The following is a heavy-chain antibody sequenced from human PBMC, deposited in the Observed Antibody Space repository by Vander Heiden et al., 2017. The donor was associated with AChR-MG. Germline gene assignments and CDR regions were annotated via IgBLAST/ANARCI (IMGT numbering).Heavy chain of an antibody. Sequence: ITFKESGPTLVKTTQTLPPTSTLSRSSPTTRRGGVGWIRQPPGKALEWLALIYWDDDKRYSPSLKSRLTITKDTSKNQVVLTMTNMDPVDTATYYCAHSPSGYYYDSSGYPVFDYWGQGTLVTVSS. CDR2: IYWDDDK. D-gene: IGHD3-22*01. CDR3: AHSPSGYYYDSSGYPVFDY. CDR1: RSSPTTRRGG. V-gene: IGHV2-5*02. J-gene: IGHJ4*02.